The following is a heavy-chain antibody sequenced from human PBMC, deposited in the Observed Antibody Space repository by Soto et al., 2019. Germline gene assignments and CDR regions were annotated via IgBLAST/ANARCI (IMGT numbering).Heavy chain of an antibody. Sequence: SETLSLTCAVSGVSISSSTRCSCVRQPPGKGLEWIGEIYHSGSTNYNPSLKSRVTISVDKSKNQFSLKLSSVTAADTAVYYCASTGSVETNDAAFDYWGQGTLVTVS. V-gene: IGHV4-4*02. CDR2: IYHSGST. CDR1: GVSISSSTR. J-gene: IGHJ4*02. CDR3: ASTGSVETNDAAFDY. D-gene: IGHD1-1*01.